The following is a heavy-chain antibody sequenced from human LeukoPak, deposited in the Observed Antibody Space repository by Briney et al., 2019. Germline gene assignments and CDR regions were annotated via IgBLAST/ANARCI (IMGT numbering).Heavy chain of an antibody. CDR1: GFTFSSYS. D-gene: IGHD6-13*01. CDR2: ISSSSSTI. V-gene: IGHV3-48*01. J-gene: IGHJ3*02. CDR3: ARALGIAAAGVDAFDI. Sequence: GGSPRLSCAASGFTFSSYSMNWVRQAPGKGLEWVSYISSSSSTIYYADSVKGRFTISRDNAKNSLYLQMNSLRAEDTAVYYCARALGIAAAGVDAFDIWGQGTMVTVSS.